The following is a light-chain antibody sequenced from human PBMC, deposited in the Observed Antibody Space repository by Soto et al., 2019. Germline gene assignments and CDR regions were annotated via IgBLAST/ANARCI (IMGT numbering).Light chain of an antibody. V-gene: IGLV1-40*01. CDR2: NNH. CDR1: SSNIGAGSD. CDR3: QAYDSSLSGYV. J-gene: IGLJ1*01. Sequence: QSVLTQPPSVSGAPGQRVTISCTGISSNIGAGSDVHWYQQLPGTAPKLLMYNNHNRPSGIPDRFSGSKSGTSASLAITGLQAEDEADYFGQAYDSSLSGYVFGTGTKVPS.